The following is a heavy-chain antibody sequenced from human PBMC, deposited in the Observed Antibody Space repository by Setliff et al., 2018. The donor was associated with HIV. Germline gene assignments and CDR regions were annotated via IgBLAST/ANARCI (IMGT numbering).Heavy chain of an antibody. D-gene: IGHD2-2*01. V-gene: IGHV7-4-1*02. CDR1: GYTFTTYA. CDR2: INTNTGSR. CDR3: SRQYCDTTNCYDFDY. Sequence: VASVKVSCKASGYTFTTYAVNWVRQAPGQGLEWMGWINTNTGSRTYAQGFTGRFVFSLDTSVSTAYLQISSLEAEDTAIYYCSRQYCDTTNCYDFDYWGQGTLVTVSS. J-gene: IGHJ4*02.